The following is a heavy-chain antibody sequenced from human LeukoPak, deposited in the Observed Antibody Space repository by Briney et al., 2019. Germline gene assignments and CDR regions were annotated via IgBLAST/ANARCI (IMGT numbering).Heavy chain of an antibody. CDR2: ISYDGRDK. CDR1: GFTFSTYA. CDR3: AKDGDIAAADYYFDY. V-gene: IGHV3-30*04. D-gene: IGHD6-13*01. Sequence: GGSLRLSCAASGFTFSTYAMHWVRQAPGKGLEWVAVISYDGRDKHHADSVKGGFTISRDNSKNTLYLQMNSLRAEDTAVYYCAKDGDIAAADYYFDYWGQGTLVTVSS. J-gene: IGHJ4*02.